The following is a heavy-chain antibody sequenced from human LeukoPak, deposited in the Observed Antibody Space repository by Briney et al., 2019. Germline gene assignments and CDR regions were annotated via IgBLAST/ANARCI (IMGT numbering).Heavy chain of an antibody. J-gene: IGHJ5*02. Sequence: GGSLRLSCAASGFTFSSYEMNWVRQAPGKGLEWVSYISSSGSTIYYADSVKGRFTISRDNAKNSLYLQMNSLRAEDTAVYYCARGGSGDSSGSEPWGQGTLVTVSS. V-gene: IGHV3-48*03. CDR1: GFTFSSYE. CDR3: ARGGSGDSSGSEP. D-gene: IGHD3-22*01. CDR2: ISSSGSTI.